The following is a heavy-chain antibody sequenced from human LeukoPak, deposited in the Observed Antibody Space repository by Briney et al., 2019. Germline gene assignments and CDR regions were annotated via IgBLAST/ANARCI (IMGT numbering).Heavy chain of an antibody. CDR1: GYTFTSYD. V-gene: IGHV1-8*01. D-gene: IGHD3-10*01. Sequence: GASVKVSCKASGYTFTSYDINWVRQATGQGLEWMGWMNPNSGNTGYAQKFQGRVTMTRNTSISTAYMELSSLRSEDTAVYYCARPPQTWGSGSYRAYYYYGMDVWGQGTTVTVSS. J-gene: IGHJ6*02. CDR2: MNPNSGNT. CDR3: ARPPQTWGSGSYRAYYYYGMDV.